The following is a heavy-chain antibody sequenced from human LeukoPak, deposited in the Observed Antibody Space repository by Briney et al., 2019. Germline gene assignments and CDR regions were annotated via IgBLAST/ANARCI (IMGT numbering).Heavy chain of an antibody. Sequence: GGSLGLSCAASGFTFSRYWMSWVRQAPGKGLEWVANIKEDGSDKNYADSVKGRFTISRDNAKNSLYLQMNRLRADDTAVYYCERISVAGTPLDAFDIWGQGTIVTVSS. CDR3: ERISVAGTPLDAFDI. CDR2: IKEDGSDK. J-gene: IGHJ3*02. D-gene: IGHD6-19*01. V-gene: IGHV3-7*01. CDR1: GFTFSRYW.